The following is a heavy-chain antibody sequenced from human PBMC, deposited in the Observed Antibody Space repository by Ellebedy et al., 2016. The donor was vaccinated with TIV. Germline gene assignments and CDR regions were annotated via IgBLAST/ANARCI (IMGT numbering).Heavy chain of an antibody. CDR1: GYTFTSYD. Sequence: ASVKVSCKASGYTFTSYDINWVRQATGQGLEWMGWMNPNSGNTGYAQKFQGRVTMTRNTSITTAYMELSSLRSEDTAVYYCTRGGHYYDSSGYLNMAFDIWGQGTMVTVSS. CDR2: MNPNSGNT. D-gene: IGHD3-22*01. V-gene: IGHV1-8*01. CDR3: TRGGHYYDSSGYLNMAFDI. J-gene: IGHJ3*02.